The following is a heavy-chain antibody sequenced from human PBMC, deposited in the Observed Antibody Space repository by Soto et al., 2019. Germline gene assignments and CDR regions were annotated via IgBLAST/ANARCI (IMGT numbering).Heavy chain of an antibody. V-gene: IGHV3-23*01. CDR3: AKNPGYYYDSTGYHFDY. J-gene: IGHJ4*02. D-gene: IGHD3-22*01. CDR1: EFTFSNYA. Sequence: EVQLLETGGGLVQPGGSLRLSCAASEFTFSNYAMSWVRQAPGKGLEWVSAISYGGGTTYYADSVKGRFTISRDNSKNTLDLQMNSLRAEDTAVYYCAKNPGYYYDSTGYHFDYWGQGNLVTVYS. CDR2: ISYGGGTT.